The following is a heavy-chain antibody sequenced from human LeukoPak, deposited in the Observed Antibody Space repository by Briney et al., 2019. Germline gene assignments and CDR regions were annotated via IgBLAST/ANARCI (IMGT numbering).Heavy chain of an antibody. V-gene: IGHV4-39*07. J-gene: IGHJ4*02. CDR3: ARVTYGDPLSFDF. CDR1: GGSVDSGSYY. Sequence: SETLSLTCTVSGGSVDSGSYYWGWIRQSPGKGLEWIGSIYYSGDTYYNPSLKSRVTISVDTSKNQFSLKLSSVTAADTAVYYCARVTYGDPLSFDFWGQGTLVTVSS. CDR2: IYYSGDT. D-gene: IGHD4-17*01.